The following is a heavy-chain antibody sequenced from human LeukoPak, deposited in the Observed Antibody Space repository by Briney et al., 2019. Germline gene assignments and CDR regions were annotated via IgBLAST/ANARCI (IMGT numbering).Heavy chain of an antibody. J-gene: IGHJ6*03. Sequence: GGSLRLSCAASGFTFNSYWMHWVRQAPGKGLVWVSRIYSDGSSTIYADSVKGRFTISRDNAKNTLYLQINSLRAEDTAVYYCAKVQHYDFWSGYSRYYYYYMDVWGKGTTVTVSS. CDR3: AKVQHYDFWSGYSRYYYYYMDV. V-gene: IGHV3-74*01. CDR2: IYSDGSST. CDR1: GFTFNSYW. D-gene: IGHD3-3*01.